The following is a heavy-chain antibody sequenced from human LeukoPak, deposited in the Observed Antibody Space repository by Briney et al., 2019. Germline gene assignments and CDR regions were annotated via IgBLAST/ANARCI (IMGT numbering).Heavy chain of an antibody. CDR1: AFTFSSYA. Sequence: GGSLRLSCAASAFTFSSYAMSWVRQAPGKGLEWVSSITPSGGSTYYAESMEGRFTISRDNSKNTLYLEMNSLRTEDTAVYYCARDQYYDRRNVDCWGQGTLVTVSS. J-gene: IGHJ4*02. CDR2: ITPSGGST. V-gene: IGHV3-23*01. CDR3: ARDQYYDRRNVDC. D-gene: IGHD3-22*01.